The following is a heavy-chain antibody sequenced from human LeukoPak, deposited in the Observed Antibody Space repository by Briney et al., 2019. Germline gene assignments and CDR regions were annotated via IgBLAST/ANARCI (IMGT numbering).Heavy chain of an antibody. D-gene: IGHD3-3*02. CDR1: GGSISSSNW. CDR3: AIFGVVIKGAFDI. Sequence: SGTLSLTCAASGGSISSSNWWSWVRQPPGKGLEWIGEIYHSGSTNYNPSLKSRVTISVDKSKNQFSLKLSSVTAADTAVYYCAIFGVVIKGAFDIWGQGTMVTVSS. CDR2: IYHSGST. V-gene: IGHV4-4*02. J-gene: IGHJ3*02.